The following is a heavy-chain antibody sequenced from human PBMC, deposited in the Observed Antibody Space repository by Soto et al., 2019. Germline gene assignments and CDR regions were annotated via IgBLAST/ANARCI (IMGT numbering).Heavy chain of an antibody. J-gene: IGHJ4*02. V-gene: IGHV3-23*01. Sequence: GGSLRLSCAASGFSFRNYAMNWVRQAPGKGLEWVSGLSGSGTSTYYADSVKGRFTISRDNSRDTLFLQMNSLTADDTAVYYCAKATTNGGWFNPFDSWGQGALVTVSS. CDR2: LSGSGTST. D-gene: IGHD6-19*01. CDR1: GFSFRNYA. CDR3: AKATTNGGWFNPFDS.